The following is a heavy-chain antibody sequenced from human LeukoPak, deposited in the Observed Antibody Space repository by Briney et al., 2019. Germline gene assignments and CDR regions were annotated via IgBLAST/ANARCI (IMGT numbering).Heavy chain of an antibody. V-gene: IGHV4-34*01. D-gene: IGHD6-13*01. CDR3: ARANGALDGFPYSSSWYPHAFDI. Sequence: SETLSPTCADYGGSFSGYYWSWIRQPPGKGLEWIGEINHSGSTTYNPSLKSRVTISVDTAKNQFSLKLSSVTAADTAVYYCARANGALDGFPYSSSWYPHAFDIWGQGTMVTVSS. J-gene: IGHJ3*02. CDR1: GGSFSGYY. CDR2: INHSGST.